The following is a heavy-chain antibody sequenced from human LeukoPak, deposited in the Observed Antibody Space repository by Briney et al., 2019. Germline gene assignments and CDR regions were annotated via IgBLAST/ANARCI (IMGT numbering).Heavy chain of an antibody. CDR2: ISGSSGYT. V-gene: IGHV3-11*05. Sequence: GGSLRLSCAASGFTFSDYYMSWIRQAPGKGREWVSHISGSSGYTNYADSVKGRFTISRDNAKNSLHLQMNSLRAEDTAVYYCARARGNYVYYPFDYWGQGALVTVSS. D-gene: IGHD4-17*01. J-gene: IGHJ4*02. CDR3: ARARGNYVYYPFDY. CDR1: GFTFSDYY.